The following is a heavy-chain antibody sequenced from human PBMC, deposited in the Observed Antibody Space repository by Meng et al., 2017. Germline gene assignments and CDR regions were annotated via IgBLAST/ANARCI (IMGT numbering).Heavy chain of an antibody. J-gene: IGHJ4*02. CDR1: GYTFPDYW. V-gene: IGHV1-2*06. CDR2: INPKSGDT. D-gene: IGHD6-13*01. CDR3: ARDEDISAAGKLFGDY. Sequence: QVRLVQSGAEVKKPGASVKVSCKASGYTFPDYWLHWVRRAPGQGLEWMGRINPKSGDTHYAQRFQGRVTMTGDTSISTAYMELSGLRSDDTATYYCARDEDISAAGKLFGDYWGQGTLVTVSS.